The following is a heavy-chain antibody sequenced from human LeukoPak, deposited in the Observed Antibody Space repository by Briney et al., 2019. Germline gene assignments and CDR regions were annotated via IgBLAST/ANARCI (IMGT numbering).Heavy chain of an antibody. V-gene: IGHV4-31*03. D-gene: IGHD1-14*01. CDR1: GGSISSGGYY. Sequence: SETLSLTCTVSGGSISSGGYYWSWIRQHPGKDLEWIGYIYYSGSTYYNPSLKGRVTISVDTSKNQFSLKLSSVTAADTAVYYCAREGGRTGAFDIWGQGTMVTVSS. CDR2: IYYSGST. J-gene: IGHJ3*02. CDR3: AREGGRTGAFDI.